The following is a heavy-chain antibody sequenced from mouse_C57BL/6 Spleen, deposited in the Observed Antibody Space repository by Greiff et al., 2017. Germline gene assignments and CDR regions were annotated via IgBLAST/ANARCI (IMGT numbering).Heavy chain of an antibody. CDR2: IDPSDSYT. D-gene: IGHD2-3*01. J-gene: IGHJ2*01. CDR3: ARDGSYYFDY. CDR1: GYTFTSYW. Sequence: QVQLQQSGAELVKPGASVKLSCKASGYTFTSYWMQWVKQRPGQGLEWIGEIDPSDSYTNYNQKFKGKATLTVDTSSSTAYMQLSSLTSDDSAVYYCARDGSYYFDYWGQGTTLTVSS. V-gene: IGHV1-50*01.